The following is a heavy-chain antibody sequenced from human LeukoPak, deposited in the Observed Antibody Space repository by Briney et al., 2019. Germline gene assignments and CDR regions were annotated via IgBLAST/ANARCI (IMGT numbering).Heavy chain of an antibody. CDR2: VWYDGSNK. CDR3: ARGYDY. J-gene: IGHJ4*02. CDR1: GFTFSSYG. Sequence: GGSLRLSCAASGFTFSSYGMHWVRQAPGKGLEWVAVVWYDGSNKYYADSVKGRFTISRDNSKNTLYLQMNSPRAEDTAVYYCARGYDYWGQGTLVTVSS. V-gene: IGHV3-33*08.